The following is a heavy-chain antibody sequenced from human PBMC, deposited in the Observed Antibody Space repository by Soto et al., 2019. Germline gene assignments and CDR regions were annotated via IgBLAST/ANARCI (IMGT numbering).Heavy chain of an antibody. CDR1: GVTFYDHL. Sequence: GSLGLPCAASGVTFYDHLMHWVRQAPGKGLEGGGRTRNKANSYNTEYAASVKGRFTISRDDSKNSLYLQMNSLKTEDTAVYYCASSLGYSSRRGCLHYYFDYRGEGTLVT. V-gene: IGHV3-72*01. D-gene: IGHD5-18*01. J-gene: IGHJ4*02. CDR3: ASSLGYSSRRGCLHYYFDY. CDR2: TRNKANSYNT.